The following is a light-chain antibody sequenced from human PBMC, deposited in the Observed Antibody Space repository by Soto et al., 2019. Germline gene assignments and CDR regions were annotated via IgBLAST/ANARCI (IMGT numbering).Light chain of an antibody. CDR2: GAS. CDR3: QQRSNWPPTWT. V-gene: IGKV3D-20*02. J-gene: IGKJ1*01. Sequence: EIVLTQSPGTLSLSPGERATPSCRASQSVSNNYLAWYQQKPGQAPRLLIYGASNRATGIPDRFSGSGSGTDFTLTISSLEPEDFAVYYCQQRSNWPPTWTFGQGTKVDIK. CDR1: QSVSNNY.